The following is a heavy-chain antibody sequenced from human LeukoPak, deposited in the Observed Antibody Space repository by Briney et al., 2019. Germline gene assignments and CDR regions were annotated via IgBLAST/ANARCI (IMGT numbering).Heavy chain of an antibody. CDR1: KFTFNNYA. Sequence: GGSLRLSCLASKFTFNNYAMTWVRQAPGKGLEWVSSISSSSSYIYYADSVKGRFTISRDNAKNSLYLQMNSLRAEDTAVYYCARDGQQLDSGWFDPWGQGTLVAVSS. J-gene: IGHJ5*02. V-gene: IGHV3-21*01. D-gene: IGHD6-13*01. CDR3: ARDGQQLDSGWFDP. CDR2: ISSSSSYI.